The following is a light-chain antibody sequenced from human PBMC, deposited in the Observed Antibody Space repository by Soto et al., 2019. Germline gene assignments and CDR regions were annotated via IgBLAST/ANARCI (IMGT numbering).Light chain of an antibody. CDR1: QSISSW. V-gene: IGKV1-5*03. CDR3: QHYNSYSEA. CDR2: KAS. Sequence: DIHIAHSPWTLSSSLVESVAITCRASQSISSWLAWYQQKPGKAPKLLIYKASNLESGVPSRFSGSGSGTEFTLTISSLQPDDFATYYCQHYNSYSEAFGQGTKVDI. J-gene: IGKJ1*01.